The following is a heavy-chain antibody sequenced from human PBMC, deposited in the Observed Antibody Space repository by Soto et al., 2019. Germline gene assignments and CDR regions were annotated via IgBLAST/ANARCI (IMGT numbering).Heavy chain of an antibody. CDR3: ARVVSGYDYAFDI. Sequence: ASVKVSCKASGYTFTSYAMHWVRQAPGQRLEWMGWINAGNGNTKYSQKFQGRVTITRDTSASTAYMELSSLRSEDTAVYYCARVVSGYDYAFDIWGQGTMVTVSS. CDR2: INAGNGNT. CDR1: GYTFTSYA. V-gene: IGHV1-3*01. D-gene: IGHD5-12*01. J-gene: IGHJ3*02.